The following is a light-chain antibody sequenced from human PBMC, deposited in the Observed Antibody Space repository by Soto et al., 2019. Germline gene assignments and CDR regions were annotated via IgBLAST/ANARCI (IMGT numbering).Light chain of an antibody. CDR2: DAS. CDR1: QSISSW. CDR3: QQYNSYSGT. Sequence: DIPMTPSPSPLSASVGDRVTITCRASQSISSWLAWYQQKPGKAPKLLIYDASSLESGVPSRFSGSGSGTEFTLTISSLQPDDFATYYCQQYNSYSGTFGQGTKVDIK. J-gene: IGKJ1*01. V-gene: IGKV1-5*01.